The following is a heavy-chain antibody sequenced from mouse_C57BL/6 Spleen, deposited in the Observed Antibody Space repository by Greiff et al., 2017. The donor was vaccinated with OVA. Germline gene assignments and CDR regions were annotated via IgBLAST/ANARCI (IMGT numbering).Heavy chain of an antibody. CDR3: ARPNFYYGSSYGYFDV. CDR1: GYTFTSYW. D-gene: IGHD1-1*01. CDR2: IDPSDSYT. J-gene: IGHJ1*03. Sequence: QVQLQQPGAELVMPGASVKLSCKASGYTFTSYWMHWVKQRPGQGLEWIGEIDPSDSYTNYNQKFKGKSTLTVDKSSSTAYMQLSSLTSEDSAVYYCARPNFYYGSSYGYFDVWGTGPPVTVSS. V-gene: IGHV1-69*01.